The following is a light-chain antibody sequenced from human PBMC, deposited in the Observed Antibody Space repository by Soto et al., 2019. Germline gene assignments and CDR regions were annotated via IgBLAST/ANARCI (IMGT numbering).Light chain of an antibody. CDR3: SSYRTGGSYV. J-gene: IGLJ1*01. CDR1: SSDVGAYNH. Sequence: QSVLTQPASVSGSPGQSITISCSGTSSDVGAYNHVSWYQQNPGKAPKLMIYEVSNRPSGVSNRFSGSKSGNTASLTISGLQAEDEANYYCSSYRTGGSYVFGTGTKVTVL. CDR2: EVS. V-gene: IGLV2-14*01.